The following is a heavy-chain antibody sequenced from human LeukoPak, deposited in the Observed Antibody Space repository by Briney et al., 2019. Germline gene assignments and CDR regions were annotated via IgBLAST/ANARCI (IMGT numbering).Heavy chain of an antibody. V-gene: IGHV3-33*01. D-gene: IGHD6-19*01. CDR2: IWYDGSNK. Sequence: GRSLRLSCAASGFTFISYAMNWVRQAPGKGLEWVAVIWYDGSNKYYADSVKGRFTISRDNSKNTLYLQMNSLRAEDTAVYYCARGQLCSGWYNGDYWGQGTLVTVSS. J-gene: IGHJ4*02. CDR1: GFTFISYA. CDR3: ARGQLCSGWYNGDY.